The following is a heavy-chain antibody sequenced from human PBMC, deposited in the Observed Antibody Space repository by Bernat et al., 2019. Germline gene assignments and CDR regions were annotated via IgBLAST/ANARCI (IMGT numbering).Heavy chain of an antibody. V-gene: IGHV3-74*01. J-gene: IGHJ4*02. CDR1: GFTFSNYW. D-gene: IGHD3-16*01. Sequence: EVQLVESGGGLVQPGGSLRLSCVASGFTFSNYWMHWVCQVPAKGLVWVSRINGDGTATSYADSVKGRFAISRDNAKNTLYLQMDSLRGEDTAVYYCVRGGVDYWGQGTLVSVSS. CDR3: VRGGVDY. CDR2: INGDGTAT.